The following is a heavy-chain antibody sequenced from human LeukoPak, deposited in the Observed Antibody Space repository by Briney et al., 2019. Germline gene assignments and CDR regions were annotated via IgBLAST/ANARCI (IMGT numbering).Heavy chain of an antibody. CDR3: ASGKPGPPGAAFDI. D-gene: IGHD6-19*01. Sequence: GGSLRLSCAASGFTFSSYSMNWVRQAPGKGLEWVSSISSSSYIYYADSVKGRFTISRDNAKNSLYLQMNSLRAEDTAVYYCASGKPGPPGAAFDIWGQGTLVTVSS. CDR2: ISSSSYI. CDR1: GFTFSSYS. V-gene: IGHV3-21*01. J-gene: IGHJ4*02.